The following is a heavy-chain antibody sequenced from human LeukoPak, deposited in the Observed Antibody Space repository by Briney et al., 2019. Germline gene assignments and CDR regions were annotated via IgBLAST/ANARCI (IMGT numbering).Heavy chain of an antibody. CDR2: ISGSGGST. CDR3: AKWGKGNRGYSYGHSDY. V-gene: IGHV3-23*01. D-gene: IGHD5-18*01. J-gene: IGHJ4*02. CDR1: GFTFSSYA. Sequence: GGSLRLSCAASGFTFSSYAMSWVRQAPGKGLEWVSAISGSGGSTYYADSVKGRFTISRDNSKNTLYLQMNSLRAEDTAVYYCAKWGKGNRGYSYGHSDYWGQGTLVTVSS.